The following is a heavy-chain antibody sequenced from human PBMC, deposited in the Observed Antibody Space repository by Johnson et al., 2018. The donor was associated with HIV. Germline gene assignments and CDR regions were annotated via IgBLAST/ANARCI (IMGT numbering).Heavy chain of an antibody. D-gene: IGHD6-13*01. V-gene: IGHV3-66*01. Sequence: EKLVESGGGLVKPGGSLRLSCAASGFTVSSNYMSWVRQAPGKGLEWVSVIYSGGTTYHADSVKGRFTISRDNSKNILYLQMNTLRAEDTAVYYCARDPAAAALRAFDIWGQGTMVTVSS. CDR1: GFTVSSNY. J-gene: IGHJ3*02. CDR2: IYSGGTT. CDR3: ARDPAAAALRAFDI.